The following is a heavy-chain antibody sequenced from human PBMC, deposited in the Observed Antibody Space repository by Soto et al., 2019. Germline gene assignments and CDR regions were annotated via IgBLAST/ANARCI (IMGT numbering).Heavy chain of an antibody. CDR3: ARDRIAAAGTYYYYYGMDV. D-gene: IGHD6-13*01. V-gene: IGHV4-61*01. CDR2: IYYSGST. CDR1: GGSVSSGSYY. J-gene: IGHJ6*02. Sequence: SETLSLTCTVCGGSVSSGSYYWSWIRQPPGKGLEWIGYIYYSGSTNYNPSLKSRVTISVDTSKNQFSLKLSSVTAADTAVYYCARDRIAAAGTYYYYYGMDVWGQGTTVTVSS.